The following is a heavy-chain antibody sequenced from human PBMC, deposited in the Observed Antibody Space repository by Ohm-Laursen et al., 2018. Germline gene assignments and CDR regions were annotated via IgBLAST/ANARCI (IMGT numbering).Heavy chain of an antibody. Sequence: GTLSLTCPVYGGSFSGYYWSWIRQPPGKGLEWIGEISHSGSTNYNASLKSRVTLSLDTSKNHFSLNLKSVTAADTAVYYCGRAYTIWGQGTLVTVSS. V-gene: IGHV4-34*01. CDR1: GGSFSGYY. CDR3: GRAYTI. D-gene: IGHD3-16*01. J-gene: IGHJ4*02. CDR2: ISHSGST.